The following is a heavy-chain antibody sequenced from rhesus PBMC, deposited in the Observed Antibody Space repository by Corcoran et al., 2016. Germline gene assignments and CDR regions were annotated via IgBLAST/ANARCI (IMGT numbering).Heavy chain of an antibody. V-gene: IGHV4-99*01. CDR2: SSGSSGST. CDR1: GYSISSGYY. D-gene: IGHD6-31*01. Sequence: QVQLQESGPGLVKPSETLSLTCAVSGYSISSGYYWGWIRQPPGKGLEYIGYSSGSSGSTYSHPSLKSRVTISTDTSKNQFSLKLSSVTAADTAVYYCARHGGRLVDYWGQGVLVTVSS. CDR3: ARHGGRLVDY. J-gene: IGHJ4*01.